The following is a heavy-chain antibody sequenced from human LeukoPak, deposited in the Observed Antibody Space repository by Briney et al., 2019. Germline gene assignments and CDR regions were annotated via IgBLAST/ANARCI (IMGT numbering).Heavy chain of an antibody. CDR1: GFTFSSYA. J-gene: IGHJ4*02. CDR3: AKAREQWLVRAIFDY. CDR2: ISGSGGST. Sequence: QTGGSLRLSCAASGFTFSSYAMSWVRQAPGKGPEWVSAISGSGGSTYYADSVKGRFTISRDNSKNTLYLQMNSLRAEDTAVYYCAKAREQWLVRAIFDYWGQGTLVTVSS. V-gene: IGHV3-23*01. D-gene: IGHD6-19*01.